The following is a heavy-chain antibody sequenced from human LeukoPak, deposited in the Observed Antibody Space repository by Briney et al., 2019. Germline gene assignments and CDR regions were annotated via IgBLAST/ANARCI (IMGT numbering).Heavy chain of an antibody. CDR2: ISTISSDT. Sequence: PGGSLRLSCAASGFTFSDYYMSWIRQAPGEGLEWVSYISTISSDTYYANSWKGRVTLSRDNAKNSLYLQMNSLRAEDTAVYFCASDMGDIVVVPAANFDYWGKGTLFTVSS. CDR1: GFTFSDYY. V-gene: IGHV3-11*05. D-gene: IGHD2-2*01. CDR3: ASDMGDIVVVPAANFDY. J-gene: IGHJ4*02.